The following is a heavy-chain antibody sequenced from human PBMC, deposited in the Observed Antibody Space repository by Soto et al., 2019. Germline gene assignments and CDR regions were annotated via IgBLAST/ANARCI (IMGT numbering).Heavy chain of an antibody. D-gene: IGHD3-22*01. J-gene: IGHJ4*02. Sequence: EVQLVESGGALVQPGGSLRLSCAASGFTFSSYWMHWVRQAPGKGLVWVSRINGDGSTTTYADSVKGRFIISRDNAKNMLYLQMNSLTAQDTAAYYCARPRYDGSGTPFDHWGQGTLVTVSS. V-gene: IGHV3-74*01. CDR3: ARPRYDGSGTPFDH. CDR2: INGDGSTT. CDR1: GFTFSSYW.